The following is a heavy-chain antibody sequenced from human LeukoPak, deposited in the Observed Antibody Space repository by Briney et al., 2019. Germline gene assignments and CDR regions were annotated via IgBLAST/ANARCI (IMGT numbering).Heavy chain of an antibody. D-gene: IGHD5-24*01. CDR1: GGSISSYY. CDR3: ARVVEMATAYFFDY. V-gene: IGHV4-59*01. Sequence: SETLSLTCTVSGGSISSYYWSWIRQPPGKGLEWIGSIYSSGSTNYNPSLKSRVTISVDTSKNQFSLKLSSVTAADTAVYYCARVVEMATAYFFDYWGQGTLVTVSS. J-gene: IGHJ4*02. CDR2: IYSSGST.